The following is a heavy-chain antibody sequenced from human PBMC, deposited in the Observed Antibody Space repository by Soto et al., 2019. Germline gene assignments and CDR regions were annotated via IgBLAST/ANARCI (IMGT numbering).Heavy chain of an antibody. Sequence: EVQLVESGGGLVKPGGSLRISCAASGFAFSSYTMNWVRQAPGKGLEWVSSISSSSSYIDYADSVKGRFTISRDNAKKSLYLQMNSLRARDTAVYYCARDALLPLDPHPPYYFDFWGQGTLVTVSS. CDR1: GFAFSSYT. D-gene: IGHD3-3*01. V-gene: IGHV3-21*01. J-gene: IGHJ4*02. CDR2: ISSSSSYI. CDR3: ARDALLPLDPHPPYYFDF.